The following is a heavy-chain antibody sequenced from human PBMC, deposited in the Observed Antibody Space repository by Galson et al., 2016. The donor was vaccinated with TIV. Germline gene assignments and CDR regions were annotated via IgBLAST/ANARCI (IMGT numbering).Heavy chain of an antibody. Sequence: SLRLSCAASGVIVSNNYMSWVRQAPGKGLEWISVIYTNGRTFYADSVKGRFTISRDNSKNTLYLQRNSLRPEDTALYYCARQNDYLYYFGYWGQGTLVTVSS. CDR3: ARQNDYLYYFGY. CDR2: IYTNGRT. CDR1: GVIVSNNY. J-gene: IGHJ4*02. D-gene: IGHD4/OR15-4a*01. V-gene: IGHV3-53*05.